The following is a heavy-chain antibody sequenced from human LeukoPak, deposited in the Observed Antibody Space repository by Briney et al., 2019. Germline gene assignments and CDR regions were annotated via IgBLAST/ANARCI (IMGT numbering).Heavy chain of an antibody. D-gene: IGHD5-24*01. Sequence: SVKVSCKASGGTFSSYAISWVRQAPGQGLEWMGGIIPIFGTANYAQKFQGRVTITTDESTRTAYMELSSLRSEDTAVYYCARDERRDGYNLSGSWGQGTLVTVSS. CDR1: GGTFSSYA. J-gene: IGHJ5*02. CDR2: IIPIFGTA. CDR3: ARDERRDGYNLSGS. V-gene: IGHV1-69*05.